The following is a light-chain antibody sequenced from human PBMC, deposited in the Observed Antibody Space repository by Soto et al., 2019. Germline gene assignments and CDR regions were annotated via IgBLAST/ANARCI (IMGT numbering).Light chain of an antibody. CDR3: QQSYSSPPMYT. Sequence: DIQMTQSPSSLSASVGDRVTITCRANQSISNYLNWYQQKPGKAPKLLIYAASSLQSGVPSRFSGSGSGTDFTLTISSLQPEDFATYYCQQSYSSPPMYTFGQGTKLEIK. V-gene: IGKV1-39*01. CDR2: AAS. J-gene: IGKJ2*01. CDR1: QSISNY.